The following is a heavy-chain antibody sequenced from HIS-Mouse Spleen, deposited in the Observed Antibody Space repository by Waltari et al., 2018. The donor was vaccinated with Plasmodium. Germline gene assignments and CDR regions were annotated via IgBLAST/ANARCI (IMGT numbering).Heavy chain of an antibody. V-gene: IGHV3-7*01. Sequence: EVQLVESGGGLVQPGGSPRLSCAASGFTFSSYWMSWVRQAPGKGREWVANIKQDGSEKYYVDSVKGRFTISRDNAKNSRYLQMNSLRAEDTAVYYCASSWYWYFDLWGRGTLVTVSS. D-gene: IGHD6-13*01. J-gene: IGHJ2*01. CDR3: ASSWYWYFDL. CDR2: IKQDGSEK. CDR1: GFTFSSYW.